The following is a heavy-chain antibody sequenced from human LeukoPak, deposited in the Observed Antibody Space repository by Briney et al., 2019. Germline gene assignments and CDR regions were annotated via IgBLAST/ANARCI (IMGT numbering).Heavy chain of an antibody. Sequence: SQTLSLTCTVSGGSISSGGYYWSWIRQHPGKGLEWFGYIYYSGSTYYNPSLKGRVTISVDTSKNQFSVKLSSVTAADTAVYYCARVGVPATTTSGWFDPWGQGTLVTVSS. J-gene: IGHJ5*02. D-gene: IGHD2-2*01. CDR3: ARVGVPATTTSGWFDP. CDR2: IYYSGST. CDR1: GGSISSGGYY. V-gene: IGHV4-31*03.